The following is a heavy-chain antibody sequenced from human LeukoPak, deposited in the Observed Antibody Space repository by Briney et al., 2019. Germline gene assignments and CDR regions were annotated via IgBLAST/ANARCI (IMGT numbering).Heavy chain of an antibody. Sequence: PSETLSLTCAVYGGSFSGYYWSWIRQPPGKGLEWIGYIYYSGSTNYNPSLKSRVTISVDTSKNQFSLKLSSVTAADTAVYYCAREGYNYDSSGIDAFDIWGQGTMVTVSS. J-gene: IGHJ3*02. CDR3: AREGYNYDSSGIDAFDI. V-gene: IGHV4-59*12. CDR1: GGSFSGYY. D-gene: IGHD3-22*01. CDR2: IYYSGST.